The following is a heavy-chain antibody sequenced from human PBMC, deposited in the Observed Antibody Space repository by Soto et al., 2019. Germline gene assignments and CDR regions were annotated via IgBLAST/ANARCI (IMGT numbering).Heavy chain of an antibody. D-gene: IGHD3-22*01. J-gene: IGHJ4*02. CDR2: IYYSGST. V-gene: IGHV4-59*01. CDR3: AKLATYDSSGYLDY. Sequence: PSETLSLTCTASGGSISSYYWSWIRQPPGKGLEWIGYIYYSGSTNYNPSLKSRVTISVDTSKNQFSLKLSSVTAADTAVYYCAKLATYDSSGYLDYWGQGTLVTVSS. CDR1: GGSISSYY.